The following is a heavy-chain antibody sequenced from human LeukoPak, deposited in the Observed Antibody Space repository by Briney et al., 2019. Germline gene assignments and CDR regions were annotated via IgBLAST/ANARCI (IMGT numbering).Heavy chain of an antibody. V-gene: IGHV3-53*01. J-gene: IGHJ4*02. D-gene: IGHD2-15*01. CDR1: GFTVSSNY. CDR2: IYSGGST. CDR3: AKDPKSCTGGSCYPKSYFDS. Sequence: GGSLRLSCAASGFTVSSNYMSWVRQAPGKGLEWVSVIYSGGSTYYADSVKGRFTISRDNSKNTLYLQMNSLRAEDTAVYYCAKDPKSCTGGSCYPKSYFDSWGQGSLVTVSS.